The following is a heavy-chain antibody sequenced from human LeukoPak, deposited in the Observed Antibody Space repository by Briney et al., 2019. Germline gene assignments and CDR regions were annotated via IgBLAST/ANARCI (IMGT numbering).Heavy chain of an antibody. CDR2: IHYSGKT. CDR3: ARETVTGTTGFDY. J-gene: IGHJ4*02. CDR1: GGSISSYY. V-gene: IGHV4-59*01. Sequence: KASETLSLTCTVSGGSISSYYWSWIRQPPGKGLESIGYIHYSGKTDYNPSLKSRVSISVDTSKNQFSLKLSSVTAADTAVYYCARETVTGTTGFDYWGQGTLVTVSS. D-gene: IGHD1-7*01.